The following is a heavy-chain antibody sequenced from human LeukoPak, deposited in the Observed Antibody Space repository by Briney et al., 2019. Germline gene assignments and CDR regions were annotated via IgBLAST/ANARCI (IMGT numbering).Heavy chain of an antibody. CDR1: GGSISNSGYY. V-gene: IGHV4-39*01. Sequence: PSETLSLTCTVSGGSISNSGYYWGWIRQPPGKGLEWIGNIYYSGITYYNPSLKSRVTISVDTSKNQFSLKLSSVTAADTAVYYCARRQSYSSHRDSWGQGTLVTVSS. CDR2: IYYSGIT. J-gene: IGHJ4*02. D-gene: IGHD6-13*01. CDR3: ARRQSYSSHRDS.